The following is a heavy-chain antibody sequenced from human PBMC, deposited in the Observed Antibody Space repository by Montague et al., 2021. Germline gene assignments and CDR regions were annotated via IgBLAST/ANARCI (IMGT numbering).Heavy chain of an antibody. CDR2: MRSSGSP. D-gene: IGHD6-13*01. CDR1: GGSVNGYD. J-gene: IGHJ5*02. CDR3: ARVFSSWYVGWFDP. V-gene: IGHV4-59*02. Sequence: SETLSLTCSVSGGSVNGYDWSWIRQPPGKGLEWIGYMRSSGSPNYNPSFKSRLAISIDRSRNQFSLKLSSVTAADTAIYYCARVFSSWYVGWFDPWGQGTLVTVSS.